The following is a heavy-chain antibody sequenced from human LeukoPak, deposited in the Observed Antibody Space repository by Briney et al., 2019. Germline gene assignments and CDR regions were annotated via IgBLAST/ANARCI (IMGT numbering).Heavy chain of an antibody. CDR2: IYYSGST. D-gene: IGHD3-16*01. CDR3: AREARGIVGFDY. CDR1: GGSVSSGSYY. Sequence: SETLSLTCTVSGGSVSSGSYYWSWIRQPPGKGLEWIGYIYYSGSTNYNPSLKSRVTISIDTSKNQFSLKLSSVTAADTAVYYCAREARGIVGFDYWGQGTLVTVSS. V-gene: IGHV4-61*01. J-gene: IGHJ4*02.